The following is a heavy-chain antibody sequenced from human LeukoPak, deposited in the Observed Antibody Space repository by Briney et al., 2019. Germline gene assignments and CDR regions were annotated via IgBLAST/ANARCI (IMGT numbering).Heavy chain of an antibody. CDR1: GFTFSSYA. J-gene: IGHJ4*02. V-gene: IGHV3-30-3*01. CDR3: ARDPGYSYGNPCDY. CDR2: ISYDGSNK. Sequence: GGSLRLSCAASGFTFSSYAMHWVRQAPGKGLEWVAVISYDGSNKYYADSVKGRFTISRDNSENTLYLQMNSLRAEDTAFYYCARDPGYSYGNPCDYWGQGTLVTVSS. D-gene: IGHD5-18*01.